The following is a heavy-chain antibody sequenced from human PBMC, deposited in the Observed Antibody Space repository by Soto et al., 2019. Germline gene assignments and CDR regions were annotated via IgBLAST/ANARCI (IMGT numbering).Heavy chain of an antibody. Sequence: PGGSLRLSCAASGFTFINHAMSWVRQAPGKGLEWVSGISGNGVSTYHADSVKGRFTISRDNSKNTLYLQMNSLSAEDTAVYYCAKDIAVAASVMDVWGQGTTVTVSS. CDR2: ISGNGVST. CDR1: GFTFINHA. V-gene: IGHV3-23*01. D-gene: IGHD6-13*01. J-gene: IGHJ6*02. CDR3: AKDIAVAASVMDV.